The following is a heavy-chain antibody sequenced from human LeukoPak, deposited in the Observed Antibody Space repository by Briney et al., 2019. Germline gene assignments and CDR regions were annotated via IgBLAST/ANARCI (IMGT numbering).Heavy chain of an antibody. CDR3: ASPGIVAAGTDRGFDY. V-gene: IGHV4-34*01. Sequence: SETLSLTCAVYGGSFSGYYWSWIRQPPGKGLEWIGEINHSGSTNYNPSLKSRVTISVDTSKNQFSLRLSSVTAADTAVYYCASPGIVAAGTDRGFDYWGQGTLVTVSS. CDR1: GGSFSGYY. CDR2: INHSGST. D-gene: IGHD6-13*01. J-gene: IGHJ4*02.